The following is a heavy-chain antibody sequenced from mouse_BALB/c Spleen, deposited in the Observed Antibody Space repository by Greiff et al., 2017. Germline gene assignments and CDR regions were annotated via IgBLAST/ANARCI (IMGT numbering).Heavy chain of an antibody. CDR3: ARQMGGTIGGDYYAMDY. CDR1: GFTFSSYT. Sequence: EVMLVESGGGLVQPGGSLKLSCAASGFTFSSYTMSWVRQTPEKRLEWVAYISNGGGSTYYPDTVKGRFTISRDNAKNTLYLQMSSLKSEDTAMYYCARQMGGTIGGDYYAMDYWGQGTSVTVSS. D-gene: IGHD2-14*01. J-gene: IGHJ4*01. V-gene: IGHV5-12-2*01. CDR2: ISNGGGST.